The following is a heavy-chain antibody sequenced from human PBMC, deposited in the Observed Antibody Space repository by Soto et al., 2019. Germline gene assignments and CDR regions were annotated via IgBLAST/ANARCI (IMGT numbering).Heavy chain of an antibody. CDR2: IWYDGSNK. V-gene: IGHV3-33*01. J-gene: IGHJ4*02. Sequence: GGSLRLSCAASGFTFSSYGMHWVRQAPGKGLEWVAVIWYDGSNKYYEDSVKGRFTISRDNSKNTLYLQMNSLRAEDTAVYYCATGGALRFLEPGHYYFDYWGQGTLVTVSS. D-gene: IGHD3-3*01. CDR1: GFTFSSYG. CDR3: ATGGALRFLEPGHYYFDY.